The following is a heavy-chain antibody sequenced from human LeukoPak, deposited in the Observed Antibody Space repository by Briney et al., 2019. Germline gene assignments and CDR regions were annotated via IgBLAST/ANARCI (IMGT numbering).Heavy chain of an antibody. Sequence: PGESLKISCKGSGYSFTSYWIGWVRQMPGKGLEWMGIIYPGDSDSRYSPSFQGQVTFSADKSISTAYLQWSSLKASDTAMYYCARGHCSSTSCYLSNWFDPWGQGTLVTVSS. J-gene: IGHJ5*02. CDR1: GYSFTSYW. CDR3: ARGHCSSTSCYLSNWFDP. D-gene: IGHD2-2*01. CDR2: IYPGDSDS. V-gene: IGHV5-51*01.